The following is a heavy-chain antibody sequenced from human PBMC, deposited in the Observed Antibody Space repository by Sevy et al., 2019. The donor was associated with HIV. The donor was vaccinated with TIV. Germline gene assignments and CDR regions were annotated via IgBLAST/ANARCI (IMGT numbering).Heavy chain of an antibody. J-gene: IGHJ4*02. Sequence: GGSLRLSCAASGFTFSSYSMNWVRQAPGKGLEWVSYISSSSSTIYYADSVKGRFTISRDNAKNSLYLQMNSLRDEDAAVYYCAREDKCDVWGCYSDYWGQGTLVTVS. D-gene: IGHD3-16*01. CDR2: ISSSSSTI. CDR1: GFTFSSYS. V-gene: IGHV3-48*02. CDR3: AREDKCDVWGCYSDY.